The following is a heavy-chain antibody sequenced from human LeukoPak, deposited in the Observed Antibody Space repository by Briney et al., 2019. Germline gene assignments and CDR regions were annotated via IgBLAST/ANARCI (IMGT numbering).Heavy chain of an antibody. CDR3: AKGDCSGGTCYSGYYYYYMDV. D-gene: IGHD2-15*01. CDR2: ISGSGITT. J-gene: IGHJ6*03. Sequence: PGGSLRLSCAASGFTFSSYAMSWVRQAPGKGLEWVSAISGSGITTYYADSVKGRFTISRDNSKNTLYLQMNSLRAEDTAIYHCAKGDCSGGTCYSGYYYYYMDVWGKGTTVTVSS. V-gene: IGHV3-23*01. CDR1: GFTFSSYA.